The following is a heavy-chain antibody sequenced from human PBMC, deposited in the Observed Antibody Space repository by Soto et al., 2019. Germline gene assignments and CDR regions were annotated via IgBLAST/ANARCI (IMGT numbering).Heavy chain of an antibody. Sequence: PGGSLRLSCRASGYDFRTYSMNWVRQAPGQGLEWIGSIYHSGSTYYNPSLKSRVTISVDTSKNQFSLKLSSVTAADTAVYYCARGRYYYDSSGYYFDAFDIWGQGTMVTVSS. CDR2: IYHSGST. CDR3: ARGRYYYDSSGYYFDAFDI. CDR1: GYDFRTYS. D-gene: IGHD3-22*01. J-gene: IGHJ3*02. V-gene: IGHV4-38-2*02.